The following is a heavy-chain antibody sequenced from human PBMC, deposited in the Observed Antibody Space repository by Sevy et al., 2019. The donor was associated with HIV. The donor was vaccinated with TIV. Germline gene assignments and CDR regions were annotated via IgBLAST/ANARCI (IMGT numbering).Heavy chain of an antibody. CDR1: GFTFSSYA. D-gene: IGHD2-15*01. CDR2: ISYDGSNK. Sequence: GGSLRLSCAASGFTFSSYAMHWVRQAPGKGLEWVAVISYDGSNKYYADSVKGRFTIHRDNSKNTLYLQMNSLRAEDTAVYYCARGGKDIVVVVAAQTDYYYYGMDVWGQGTTVTVSS. CDR3: ARGGKDIVVVVAAQTDYYYYGMDV. J-gene: IGHJ6*02. V-gene: IGHV3-30*04.